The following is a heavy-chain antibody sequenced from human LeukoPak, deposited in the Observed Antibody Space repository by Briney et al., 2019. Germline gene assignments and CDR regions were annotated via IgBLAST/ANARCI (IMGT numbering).Heavy chain of an antibody. J-gene: IGHJ4*02. Sequence: SETLSLTCTVSGGSITSYYRSWIRQPPGKGLEWIGYIYYSGRNNYNTSLKSRVTISVDTSKNQFSLKLSSVTAADTAVYYCARRTYVYYSSGYYFDYWGQGTLVTVSS. CDR1: GGSITSYY. D-gene: IGHD3-22*01. CDR2: IYYSGRN. V-gene: IGHV4-59*01. CDR3: ARRTYVYYSSGYYFDY.